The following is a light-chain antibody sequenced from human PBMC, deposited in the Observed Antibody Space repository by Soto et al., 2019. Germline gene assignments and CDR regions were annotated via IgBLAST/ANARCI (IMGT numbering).Light chain of an antibody. J-gene: IGKJ3*01. CDR2: DAS. CDR1: QSVSSY. V-gene: IGKV3-11*01. CDR3: HQRSNWPFT. Sequence: EIVLTQSPATLSLSPGERATLSCRASQSVSSYLAWSQQKPGQAPRLLIYDASNRATGVPARFSGSGSGTDFTLTISSLDPEDFAVYYCHQRSNWPFTFGPGTTVDVQ.